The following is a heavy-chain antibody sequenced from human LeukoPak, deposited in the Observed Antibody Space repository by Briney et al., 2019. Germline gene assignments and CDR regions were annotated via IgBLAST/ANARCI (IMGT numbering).Heavy chain of an antibody. V-gene: IGHV3-7*01. CDR3: AKDINWNQADY. J-gene: IGHJ4*02. CDR2: IKQDGSEK. D-gene: IGHD1-14*01. CDR1: GFTFSSYW. Sequence: GGSLRLSCAASGFTFSSYWMSWVRQAPGKGLEWVANIKQDGSEKYYVDSVKGRFTISRDNAKNSLYLQMSSLRVEDTAMYYCAKDINWNQADYWGQGTLVTVSS.